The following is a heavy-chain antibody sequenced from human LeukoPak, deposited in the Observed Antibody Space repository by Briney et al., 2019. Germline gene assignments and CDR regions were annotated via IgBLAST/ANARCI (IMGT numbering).Heavy chain of an antibody. CDR2: IYPSGST. D-gene: IGHD2-15*01. CDR3: ASPREVAVVVGTTAGYFDL. J-gene: IGHJ2*01. CDR1: GYSISSGYY. V-gene: IGHV4-38-2*02. Sequence: SETLSLTCTVSGYSISSGYYWGWIRQPPEKRLEWIGSIYPSGSTFYNPSLKSRVTMSVDTSRNQFSLKLSSMTAADTAVYYCASPREVAVVVGTTAGYFDLWGRGTLVTVSS.